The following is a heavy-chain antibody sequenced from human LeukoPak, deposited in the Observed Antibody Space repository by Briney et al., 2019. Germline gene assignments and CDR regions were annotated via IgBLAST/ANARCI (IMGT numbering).Heavy chain of an antibody. CDR2: ISNSGSP. CDR3: ARDRGDYFRWFDP. Sequence: SQTLSLTCTVSGDSITSGGYHWTWLRQHPGKGLERIGYISNSGSPYYHPSLKRRVNISMDTSKNQSSLSLTSVTAADTAVYYCARDRGDYFRWFDPWGQGTLVTVSS. V-gene: IGHV4-31*03. D-gene: IGHD4-17*01. CDR1: GDSITSGGYH. J-gene: IGHJ5*02.